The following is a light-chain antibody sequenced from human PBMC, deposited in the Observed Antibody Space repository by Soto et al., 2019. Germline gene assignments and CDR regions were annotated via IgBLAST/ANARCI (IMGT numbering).Light chain of an antibody. CDR1: QSVSSNY. CDR2: GAS. Sequence: EIVLTQSPGTLSLSPGERATLSCRASQSVSSNYLAWYQQKPGQAPRLLIYGASSRATGIPDRFSGSGSGKDFTLTISRLEPEDFAVYYCQQYGKSRFIFGPGTKVDIK. CDR3: QQYGKSRFI. V-gene: IGKV3-20*01. J-gene: IGKJ3*01.